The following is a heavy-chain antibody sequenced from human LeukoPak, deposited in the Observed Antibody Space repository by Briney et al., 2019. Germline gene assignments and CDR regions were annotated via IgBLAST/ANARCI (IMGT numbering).Heavy chain of an antibody. V-gene: IGHV5-51*01. CDR2: TYPGDSYT. CDR3: APHRGDLEDLTFDP. D-gene: IGHD3-10*01. J-gene: IGHJ5*02. CDR1: GYIVTTYW. Sequence: GESLKISCQGSGYIVTTYWIAWVRQMPGKGLEWMGITYPGDSYTNYSPSFQGHVTISADKSISTAYLQWSSLKASDTAMYYCAPHRGDLEDLTFDPWGQGSLVSVSS.